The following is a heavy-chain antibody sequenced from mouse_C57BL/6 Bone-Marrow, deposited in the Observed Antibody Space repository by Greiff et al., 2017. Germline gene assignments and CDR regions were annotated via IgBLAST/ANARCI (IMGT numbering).Heavy chain of an antibody. Sequence: EVQLQQSGPALVKPGASVKISCKASGYSFTGYYMNWVKPSPEKSLEWIGEINPSTGGTTYNQKFKAKATLTVDKSSSTAYMQLKSLTSEDAAVYYCARRAAQATGPWFAYWGQGILVTVSA. CDR1: GYSFTGYY. CDR3: ARRAAQATGPWFAY. J-gene: IGHJ3*01. D-gene: IGHD3-2*02. V-gene: IGHV1-42*01. CDR2: INPSTGGT.